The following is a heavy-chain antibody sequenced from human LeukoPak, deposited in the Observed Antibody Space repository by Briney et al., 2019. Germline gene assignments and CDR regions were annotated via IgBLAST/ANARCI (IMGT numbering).Heavy chain of an antibody. CDR3: ARGFCRGESCYSGEYFQH. V-gene: IGHV4-34*01. CDR2: ITHNGST. CDR1: GESLNDYY. Sequence: SETLSLTCGVHGESLNDYYWSWIRQSPGTGLEWIGEITHNGSTTFNPSLESRLTISVDTSKNQFSLKLTSVTAADASVYFCARGFCRGESCYSGEYFQHWGQGTLVTVSS. J-gene: IGHJ1*01. D-gene: IGHD2-15*01.